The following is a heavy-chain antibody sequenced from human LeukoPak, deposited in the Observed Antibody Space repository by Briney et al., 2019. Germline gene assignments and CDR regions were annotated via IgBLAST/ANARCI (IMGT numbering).Heavy chain of an antibody. CDR1: GXTFSSYW. V-gene: IGHV3-74*01. J-gene: IGHJ3*02. Sequence: PGGSLRLSCAASGXTFSSYWMHWVRQAPGKGLVWVSRIKSEGSSTSYADSVKGRFNISRDNAKNTLYLQMNSLRAEDTAVYYCAIGHSSSWYYAFHIWGQGTVVTVSS. CDR2: IKSEGSST. CDR3: AIGHSSSWYYAFHI. D-gene: IGHD6-13*01.